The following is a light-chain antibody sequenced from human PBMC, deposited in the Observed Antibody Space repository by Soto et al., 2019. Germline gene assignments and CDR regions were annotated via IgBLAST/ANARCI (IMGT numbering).Light chain of an antibody. J-gene: IGLJ2*01. CDR2: EVT. CDR1: STDVGGYNH. V-gene: IGLV2-14*01. Sequence: QSVLTQPASVSGSPGQSITISSTGTSTDVGGYNHVSWYQQYPDKAPKLMIYEVTNRPSGVSDRFSGSKSGNTASLTVSGLQPEDEAHYYCSSYRGSSGFVFGGGTKLTVL. CDR3: SSYRGSSGFV.